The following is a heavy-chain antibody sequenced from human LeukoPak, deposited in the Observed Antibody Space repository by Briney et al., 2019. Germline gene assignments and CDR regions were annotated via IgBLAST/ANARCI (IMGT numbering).Heavy chain of an antibody. Sequence: QPGGSLRLSCVASGFTFSSYAVSWFRQAPGKGLEWVSTVGRSGTDTYYADSVRGRFTISKDSSKNTLQMNSLSAEDTAIYYCVKHSGGVYGNSDSWGQGTLVTVSS. J-gene: IGHJ4*02. V-gene: IGHV3-23*01. CDR1: GFTFSSYA. CDR3: VKHSGGVYGNSDS. CDR2: VGRSGTDT. D-gene: IGHD1-1*01.